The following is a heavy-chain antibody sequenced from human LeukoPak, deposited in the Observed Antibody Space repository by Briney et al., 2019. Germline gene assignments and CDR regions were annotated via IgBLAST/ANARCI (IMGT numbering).Heavy chain of an antibody. CDR3: ARARPLDY. Sequence: PGGSLRLSCAASGFTFSSYEMNWVRQAPGRGLEWVSYISSRGSTIYYADSVKGRFTISRDNAKNSLYLQMNSLRAEDTAVYYCARARPLDYWGQGTLVTVSS. CDR2: ISSRGSTI. CDR1: GFTFSSYE. V-gene: IGHV3-48*03. J-gene: IGHJ4*02.